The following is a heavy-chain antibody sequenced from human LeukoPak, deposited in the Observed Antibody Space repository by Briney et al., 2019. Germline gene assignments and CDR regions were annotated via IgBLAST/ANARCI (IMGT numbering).Heavy chain of an antibody. D-gene: IGHD3-9*01. J-gene: IGHJ6*03. CDR2: ISSSSSTI. CDR1: GFTFSSYS. V-gene: IGHV3-48*01. CDR3: ARLPPYDILTGNYYYYMDV. Sequence: GGSLRLSCAASGFTFSSYSMNWVRQAPGKGVEWVSYISSSSSTIYYADSVKGRFTISRDNAKNSLYLQMNSLRAEDTAVYYCARLPPYDILTGNYYYYMDVWGKGTTVTVSS.